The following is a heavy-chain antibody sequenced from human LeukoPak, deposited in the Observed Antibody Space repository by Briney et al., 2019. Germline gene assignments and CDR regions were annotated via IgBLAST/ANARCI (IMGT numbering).Heavy chain of an antibody. J-gene: IGHJ3*01. CDR1: GYTLTAYY. CDR2: ISPNSGDT. CDR3: ARIISYGGSDGFDL. V-gene: IGHV1-2*02. Sequence: GASVKVSCKASGYTLTAYYIHWVRQAPGQGLEWMGWISPNSGDTDYAQKFQGRVTMTRDTPISTVYMALSSLRSDDTAVYYCARIISYGGSDGFDLWGQGTMVTVSS. D-gene: IGHD1-26*01.